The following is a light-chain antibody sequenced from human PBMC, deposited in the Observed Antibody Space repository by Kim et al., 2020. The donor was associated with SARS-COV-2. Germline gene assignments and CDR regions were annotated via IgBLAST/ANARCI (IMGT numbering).Light chain of an antibody. V-gene: IGKV1-5*03. J-gene: IGKJ1*01. CDR1: QSISSC. CDR3: QQYNSYPLT. CDR2: KSS. Sequence: ASVGDRVTSTCRASQSISSCLAWYQQKPGKAPNLLIYKSSSLESGVPSRFSGSGSGTEFTLTISSLQPDDFASYYCQQYNSYPLTFGQGTKVDIK.